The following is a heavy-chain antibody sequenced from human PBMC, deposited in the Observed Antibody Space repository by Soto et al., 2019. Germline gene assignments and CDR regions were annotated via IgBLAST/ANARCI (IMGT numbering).Heavy chain of an antibody. CDR1: GFTFSSYS. Sequence: EVQLVESGGGLVKPGGSLRLSCAASGFTFSSYSMNWVRQAPGKGLEWVSSISSSSSYTYYADSVKGRFTISRDNAKNSLYLQMNSLRAEDTAVYYCARRGSYHDYWGQGTLVTVSS. J-gene: IGHJ4*02. CDR3: ARRGSYHDY. CDR2: ISSSSSYT. D-gene: IGHD1-26*01. V-gene: IGHV3-21*01.